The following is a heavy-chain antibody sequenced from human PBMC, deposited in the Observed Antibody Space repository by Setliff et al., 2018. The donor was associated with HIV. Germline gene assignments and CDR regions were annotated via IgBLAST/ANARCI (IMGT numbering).Heavy chain of an antibody. CDR1: GYTFSTHG. D-gene: IGHD2-8*01. CDR2: ISGYGDAT. J-gene: IGHJ6*02. Sequence: ASVKVSCKAFGYTFSTHGVSWVRRAPGQGLERLGWISGYGDATRFAQRVQGRVTMTTDTSASTAYLELRSLTSDDTAVYYCLIDSRAHAIPGAINYRYYGMDVWGQGPTVTVS. V-gene: IGHV1-18*01. CDR3: LIDSRAHAIPGAINYRYYGMDV.